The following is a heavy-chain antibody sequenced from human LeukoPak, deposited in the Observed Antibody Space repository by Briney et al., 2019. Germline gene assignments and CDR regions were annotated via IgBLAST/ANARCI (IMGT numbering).Heavy chain of an antibody. V-gene: IGHV3-7*01. CDR2: IKQDGSEK. J-gene: IGHJ4*02. CDR1: GFTFSSYW. CDR3: ARAYYVWGSYPPDDY. Sequence: GGSLRLSCAASGFTFSSYWMSWVRQAPGKGLEWVANIKQDGSEKYYVDSVKGRFTISRDNAKNSLYLQMNSLRAEDTAVYYCARAYYVWGSYPPDDYWGQGTLVTVSS. D-gene: IGHD3-16*02.